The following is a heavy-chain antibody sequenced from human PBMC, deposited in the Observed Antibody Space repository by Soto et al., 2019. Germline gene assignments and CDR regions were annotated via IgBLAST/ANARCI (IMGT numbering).Heavy chain of an antibody. V-gene: IGHV1-69*04. J-gene: IGHJ4*02. CDR1: GGTFSSYT. CDR2: IIPILGIA. D-gene: IGHD6-13*01. CDR3: AREAGYSSSWYEY. Sequence: SVKVSCKASGGTFSSYTISWVRQAPGQGLEWMGRIIPILGIANYAQKFQGRVTITADKSTSTAYMELSSLRSEDTAVYYCAREAGYSSSWYEYWGQGTLVTVSS.